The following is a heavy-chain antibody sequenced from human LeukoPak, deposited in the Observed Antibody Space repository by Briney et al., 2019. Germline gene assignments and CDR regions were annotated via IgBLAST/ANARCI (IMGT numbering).Heavy chain of an antibody. J-gene: IGHJ4*02. CDR1: GFTFSSYA. V-gene: IGHV3-30-3*01. CDR3: ARDLASFDY. Sequence: PGGSLRLSCAASGFTFSSYAMHWVRQAPGKGLEWVAVISYDGSNKYYADSVKGRFTISRDNSKNTLYLQMNSLRAEDTAVYYCARDLASFDYWGQGTLVTVSS. CDR2: ISYDGSNK.